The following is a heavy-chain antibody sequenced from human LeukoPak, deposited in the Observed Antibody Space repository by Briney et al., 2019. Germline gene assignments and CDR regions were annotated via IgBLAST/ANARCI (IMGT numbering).Heavy chain of an antibody. V-gene: IGHV1-18*01. J-gene: IGHJ4*02. D-gene: IGHD6-19*01. CDR3: ARVSRQWRPFDY. CDR1: GYTFTSYG. Sequence: ASVKVSCKASGYTFTSYGISWVRQAPGQGLEWMGWISAYNGNTNYAQKLQGRVTMSTDTSTSTAYMELRSLRSDDTAVYYCARVSRQWRPFDYWGQGTLVTVSS. CDR2: ISAYNGNT.